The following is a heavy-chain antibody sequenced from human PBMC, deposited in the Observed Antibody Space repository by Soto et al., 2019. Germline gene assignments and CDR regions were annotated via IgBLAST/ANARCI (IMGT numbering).Heavy chain of an antibody. J-gene: IGHJ6*02. CDR2: IKSKTDGGTT. D-gene: IGHD3-9*01. CDR3: TTEPDWSLSFPHDYYYGMDV. Sequence: EVQLVESGGGLVKPGGSLRLSCAASGFTFSNAWMNWVRQAPGKGLEWVGRIKSKTDGGTTDYAAPVKGRFTISRDDSKDTLYLQMNSLKTEDTAVYYCTTEPDWSLSFPHDYYYGMDVWGQGTTVTVSS. V-gene: IGHV3-15*07. CDR1: GFTFSNAW.